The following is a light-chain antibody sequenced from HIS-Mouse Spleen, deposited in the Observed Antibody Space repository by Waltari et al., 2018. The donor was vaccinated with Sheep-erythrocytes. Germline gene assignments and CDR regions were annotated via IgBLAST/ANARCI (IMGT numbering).Light chain of an antibody. J-gene: IGLJ2*01. V-gene: IGLV2-8*01. Sequence: QSALTRPPSASESPGQSVTISCTGTSSDVGGYNYFSWYQQHPGKAPKLMIYEVSKRPSGVPDRFSGSKSGNTASLTVSGLQAEDEADYYCSSYAGSNNVVFGGGTKLTVL. CDR2: EVS. CDR1: SSDVGGYNY. CDR3: SSYAGSNNVV.